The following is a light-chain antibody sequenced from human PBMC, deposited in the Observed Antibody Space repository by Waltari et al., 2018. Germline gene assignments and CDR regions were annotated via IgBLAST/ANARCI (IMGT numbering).Light chain of an antibody. CDR2: DAS. V-gene: IGKV3-11*01. CDR3: QQRTSGPTVT. Sequence: EVVLTQYPATLSLFPGERATLSCRASHSVSIDLVWYQQKPGHAPKHLSSDASNRATGVPARFSVGGSGTDCTLTISNLEPEDSAVYYCQQRTSGPTVTVACGTKVGIK. J-gene: IGKJ4*01. CDR1: HSVSID.